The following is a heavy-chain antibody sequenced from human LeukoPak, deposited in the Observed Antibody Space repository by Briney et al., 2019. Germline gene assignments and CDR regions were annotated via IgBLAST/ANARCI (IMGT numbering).Heavy chain of an antibody. V-gene: IGHV1-69*05. Sequence: SVKVSCKASGGTFSSYAISWARQAPGQGLEWMGGIIPIFGTANYAQKFQGRVTITTDESTSTAYMELSSLRSEDTAVYYCAGMFCGGDCSYLDYWGQGTLVTVSS. CDR3: AGMFCGGDCSYLDY. CDR2: IIPIFGTA. D-gene: IGHD2-21*02. J-gene: IGHJ4*02. CDR1: GGTFSSYA.